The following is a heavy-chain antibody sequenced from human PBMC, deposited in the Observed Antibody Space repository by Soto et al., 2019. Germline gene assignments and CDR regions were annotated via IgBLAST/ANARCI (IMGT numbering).Heavy chain of an antibody. Sequence: EVQLLESGGNLIQSGGSLRLSCAASGFIFSSYAMSWVRQAPGMGLEWVSAISGSGDNSYYADSVKGRFTISRDNSKNTRYLQMNSLRAEDTAVYYCAKYPNDFWSGYHPNWFDPWGQGTLVTVSS. CDR1: GFIFSSYA. J-gene: IGHJ5*02. CDR3: AKYPNDFWSGYHPNWFDP. D-gene: IGHD3-3*01. CDR2: ISGSGDNS. V-gene: IGHV3-23*01.